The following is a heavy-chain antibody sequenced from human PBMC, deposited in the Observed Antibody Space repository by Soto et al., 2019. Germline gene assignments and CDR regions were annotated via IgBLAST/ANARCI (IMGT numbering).Heavy chain of an antibody. CDR3: ARGRYGDY. CDR1: GYIFTTYG. CDR2: ISAHNGNT. Sequence: QVHLVQSGAEVKKPGASVKDSCKGSGYIFTTYGITWVRQAPGQGLECMGWISAHNGNTNYAQKLQGRGTVTRDTSTSTAYMELRNLRSDDTAVYYCARGRYGDYWGQGALVTVSS. V-gene: IGHV1-18*01. D-gene: IGHD1-1*01. J-gene: IGHJ4*02.